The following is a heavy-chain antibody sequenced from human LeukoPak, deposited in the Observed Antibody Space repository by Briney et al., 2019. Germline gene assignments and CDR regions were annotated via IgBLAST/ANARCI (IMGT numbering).Heavy chain of an antibody. CDR3: ARVIRPYGDYVYYYYYMDV. CDR1: GGSFSGYY. V-gene: IGHV4-34*01. D-gene: IGHD4-17*01. J-gene: IGHJ6*03. CDR2: INHSGST. Sequence: SETLSLTCAVYGGSFSGYYWSWIRQPPGKGLEWIWEINHSGSTNYNPSLKSRVIISVDTSKNQFSLKLSSVTAADTAVYYCARVIRPYGDYVYYYYYMDVWGKGTTVTISS.